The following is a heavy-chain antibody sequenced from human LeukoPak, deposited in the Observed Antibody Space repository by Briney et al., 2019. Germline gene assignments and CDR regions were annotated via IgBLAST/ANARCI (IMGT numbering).Heavy chain of an antibody. CDR2: ISGSGSST. J-gene: IGHJ4*02. V-gene: IGHV3-23*01. CDR1: GFTFSSYA. Sequence: GRSLRLSCAASGFTFSSYAMSWVRQAPGKGLEWVSAISGSGSSTYYADSVKGRFTISRDNSKNTLYLQMNSLRAEDTAVYYCAKDLGRKYYDYVWGSYRYKGSLDYWGQGTLVTVSS. CDR3: AKDLGRKYYDYVWGSYRYKGSLDY. D-gene: IGHD3-16*02.